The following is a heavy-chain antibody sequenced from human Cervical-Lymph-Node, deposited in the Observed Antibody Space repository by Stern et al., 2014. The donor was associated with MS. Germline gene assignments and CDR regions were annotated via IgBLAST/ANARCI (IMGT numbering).Heavy chain of an antibody. CDR3: TRVEYGDPDY. CDR2: ISSSSSTT. CDR1: GFTFSLYS. Sequence: EVHLVESGGGLAQPGGSLRLSCAASGFTFSLYSMTWVRQAPGKGLEWVSSISSSSSTTDYADSVKGRFTISRDNAKNSLYLQMNSLRDEDTAVFCCTRVEYGDPDYWGQGTLVTVSS. V-gene: IGHV3-48*02. J-gene: IGHJ4*02. D-gene: IGHD4-17*01.